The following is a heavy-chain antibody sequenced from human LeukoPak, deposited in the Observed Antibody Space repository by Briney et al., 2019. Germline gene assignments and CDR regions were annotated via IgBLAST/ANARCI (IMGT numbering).Heavy chain of an antibody. CDR1: GGSISSYY. V-gene: IGHV4-59*12. J-gene: IGHJ3*02. D-gene: IGHD3-16*02. CDR2: IYYSGST. CDR3: GRGGLMGDYVWGSYRSYDAFDI. Sequence: TSETLSLTCTVSGGSISSYYWSWIRQPPGKGLEWIGYIYYSGSTNYNPSPKSRVTMSVNTSKNQFSLKLSSVTAADTAVYYCGRGGLMGDYVWGSYRSYDAFDIWGQGTMVTVSS.